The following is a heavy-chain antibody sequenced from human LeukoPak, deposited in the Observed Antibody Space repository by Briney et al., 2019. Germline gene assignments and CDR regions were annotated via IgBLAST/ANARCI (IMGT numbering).Heavy chain of an antibody. Sequence: GGSLRLSCAASGFTFINYAMSWVRQAPGKGLEWVSTISGSGSSTYYADSVKGRFTISRDNSNNALYLQMNSLRADDTAVYYCAKISTPGFCSGGTCYFAYWGQGTLVTVSS. D-gene: IGHD2-15*01. V-gene: IGHV3-23*01. CDR2: ISGSGSST. CDR1: GFTFINYA. J-gene: IGHJ4*02. CDR3: AKISTPGFCSGGTCYFAY.